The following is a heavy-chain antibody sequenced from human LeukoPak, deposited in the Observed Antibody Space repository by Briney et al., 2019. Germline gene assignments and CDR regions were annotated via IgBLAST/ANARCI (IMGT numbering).Heavy chain of an antibody. CDR3: AIDHCCISDGRHGKFDY. D-gene: IGHD2-2*01. Sequence: GGSLRLSCASSGLIFRIYSMMCVRQAPGKGLEWVSTISCSGGSTYYADSVKGRFTISRDNSKNTVYLQMNSLRAEDTAVYYCAIDHCCISDGRHGKFDYWGQGTLVTVSS. J-gene: IGHJ4*02. CDR1: GLIFRIYS. V-gene: IGHV3-23*01. CDR2: ISCSGGST.